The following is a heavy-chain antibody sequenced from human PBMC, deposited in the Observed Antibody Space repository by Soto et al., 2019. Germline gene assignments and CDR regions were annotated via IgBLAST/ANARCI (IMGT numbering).Heavy chain of an antibody. V-gene: IGHV4-39*01. CDR2: ISHTGDT. CDR3: ARLPRSSGSRTLFYY. D-gene: IGHD3-10*01. CDR1: LGSISSGSDY. J-gene: IGHJ4*02. Sequence: PSETLSLTCTVSLGSISSGSDYWAWIRQPPGKGLEWIGSISHTGDTSYNPSLKSRVTISVDTSKNQFYLRLSSVTAADTGVFYCARLPRSSGSRTLFYYWGQGTLVTVSS.